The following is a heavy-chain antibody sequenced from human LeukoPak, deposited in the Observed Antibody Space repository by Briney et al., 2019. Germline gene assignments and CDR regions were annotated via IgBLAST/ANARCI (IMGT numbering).Heavy chain of an antibody. V-gene: IGHV1-3*01. CDR3: AFHSSSWYFDY. Sequence: ASVKVSCKDSGYTFTSYAMHWVRQAPGQRLEWMGWINAGNGNTKYSQKFQGRVTITRDTSASTAYMELSSLRSEDTAVYYCAFHSSSWYFDYWGQGTLVTVSS. J-gene: IGHJ4*02. D-gene: IGHD6-13*01. CDR2: INAGNGNT. CDR1: GYTFTSYA.